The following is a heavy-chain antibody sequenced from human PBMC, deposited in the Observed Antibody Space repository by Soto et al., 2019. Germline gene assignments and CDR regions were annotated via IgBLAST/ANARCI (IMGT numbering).Heavy chain of an antibody. D-gene: IGHD3-3*01. V-gene: IGHV4-4*02. CDR2: IYHSGST. J-gene: IGHJ6*02. CDR1: GGSISSSNW. Sequence: QVQLQESGPGLVKPSGTLSLTCAVSGGSISSSNWWSWVRQPPGKWLEWIGEIYHSGSTNYNPSLKSRVTISVDKSKNQFSLKLSSVTAADTAVYYCARGLDPGSYDFWGYGMDVWGQGTTVTVSS. CDR3: ARGLDPGSYDFWGYGMDV.